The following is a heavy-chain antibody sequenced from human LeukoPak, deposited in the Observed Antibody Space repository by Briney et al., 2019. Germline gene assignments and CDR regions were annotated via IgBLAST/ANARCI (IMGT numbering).Heavy chain of an antibody. D-gene: IGHD3-22*01. CDR2: IRYDGSNK. CDR3: ARDPNRSYYYDSSDAFDI. V-gene: IGHV3-30*02. CDR1: GFTFSSYG. Sequence: GGSLRLSCAASGFTFSSYGMHWVRQAPGKGLEWVAFIRYDGSNKYYADSVKGRFTISRDNSKNTLYLQMNSLRAEDTAVYYCARDPNRSYYYDSSDAFDIWGQGTMVTVSS. J-gene: IGHJ3*02.